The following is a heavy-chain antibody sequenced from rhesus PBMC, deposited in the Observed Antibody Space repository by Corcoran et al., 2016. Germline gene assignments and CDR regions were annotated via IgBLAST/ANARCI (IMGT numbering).Heavy chain of an antibody. V-gene: IGHV4-80*01. J-gene: IGHJ4*01. CDR1: GASISSDW. CDR2: INGNSGIT. CDR3: AREGYSGYRFDY. D-gene: IGHD5-30*01. Sequence: QVQLQESGPGLVKPSETLSLTCTVSGASISSDWWSWIRQPPGKGLEWIGEINGNSGITKHNHSLKSRITIAKDASKNQFSLKLSSVTAADTAVDYWAREGYSGYRFDYCGQGVLVTVSS.